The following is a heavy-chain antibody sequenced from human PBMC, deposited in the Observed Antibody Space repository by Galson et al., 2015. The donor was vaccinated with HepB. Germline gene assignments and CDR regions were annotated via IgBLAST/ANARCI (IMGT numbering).Heavy chain of an antibody. V-gene: IGHV3-49*03. CDR1: GFTFGDHA. D-gene: IGHD1-1*01. J-gene: IGHJ6*02. Sequence: SLRLSCAASGFTFGDHAMRWFRQAPGKGLEWVGFIRGKAHGGTTEYAASVKGRFTIPRDDSKSIAYLQMNSLKTEDTAVYYCSRPLSTTSYYCYGVDAWGQGTTVTVSS. CDR3: SRPLSTTSYYCYGVDA. CDR2: IRGKAHGGTT.